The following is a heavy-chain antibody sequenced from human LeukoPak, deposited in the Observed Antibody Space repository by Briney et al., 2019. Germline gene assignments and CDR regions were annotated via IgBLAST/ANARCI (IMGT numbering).Heavy chain of an antibody. J-gene: IGHJ3*02. Sequence: GRSLRLSCAASGFTFSSYGMHWVRQAPGKGLEWVAVIWYDGSNKYYADSVKGRFTISRDNSKNTLYLQMNSLRAEDTAVYYCARTFGIAAVNGAFDIWGQGTMVTVSS. V-gene: IGHV3-33*01. CDR3: ARTFGIAAVNGAFDI. CDR2: IWYDGSNK. D-gene: IGHD6-13*01. CDR1: GFTFSSYG.